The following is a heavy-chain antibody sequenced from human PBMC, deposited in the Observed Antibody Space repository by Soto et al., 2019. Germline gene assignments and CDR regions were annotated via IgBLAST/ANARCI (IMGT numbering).Heavy chain of an antibody. CDR2: IYYSGST. J-gene: IGHJ3*02. V-gene: IGHV4-31*03. D-gene: IGHD2-2*01. Sequence: QVQLQESGPGLVKPSQTLSLTCTVSGGSISSGGYYWSWIRQHPGKGLEWIGYIYYSGSTYYNPSLKSRVTISVDTSKTQFSLKLSSVTAADTAVYYCARDGGSPFRPDCSSTSCYAAAFDIWGQGPMVTVSS. CDR1: GGSISSGGYY. CDR3: ARDGGSPFRPDCSSTSCYAAAFDI.